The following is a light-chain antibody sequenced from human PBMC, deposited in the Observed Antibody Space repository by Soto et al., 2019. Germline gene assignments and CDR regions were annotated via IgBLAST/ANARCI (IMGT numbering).Light chain of an antibody. CDR1: QSVSTSY. V-gene: IGKV3-20*01. Sequence: EIVLPQSPGTLSLSPGERATLSCRASQSVSTSYLAWYQQKPGQAPRLLIYGASSRATGIPDRFSGSGSGTDFTLTISRLEPEDFAVYYCQQYGSSPPATFGPGTKVDIK. J-gene: IGKJ3*01. CDR2: GAS. CDR3: QQYGSSPPAT.